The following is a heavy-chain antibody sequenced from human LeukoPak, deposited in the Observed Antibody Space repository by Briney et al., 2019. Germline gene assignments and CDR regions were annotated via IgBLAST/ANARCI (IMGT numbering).Heavy chain of an antibody. D-gene: IGHD3-22*01. CDR1: GFTFSSYG. CDR2: ISYYGNNR. V-gene: IGHV3-30*18. J-gene: IGHJ4*02. CDR3: AKDHYYYDSSGYYYCDY. Sequence: GGSLRLSCAASGFTFSSYGMHWVRQAPGKGLEWVAVISYYGNNRYYADSVKGRFTISRDNSKNTPYLQMNSLRAEDTAVYFCAKDHYYYDSSGYYYCDYWGQGTLVTVSS.